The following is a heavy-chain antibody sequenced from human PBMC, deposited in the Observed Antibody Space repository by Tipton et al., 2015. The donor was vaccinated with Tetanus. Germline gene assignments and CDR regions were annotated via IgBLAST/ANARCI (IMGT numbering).Heavy chain of an antibody. Sequence: SLRLSCAVSGFTFSSYGMHWVRQAPGKGLEWVAVISYDGSNKYYADSVKGRFTISRDNSKNTLYLQMNSLRAEDTAVYYCAKDSNGDYVNWFDPWGQGTLVTVSS. J-gene: IGHJ5*02. CDR3: AKDSNGDYVNWFDP. CDR1: GFTFSSYG. D-gene: IGHD4-17*01. V-gene: IGHV3-30*18. CDR2: ISYDGSNK.